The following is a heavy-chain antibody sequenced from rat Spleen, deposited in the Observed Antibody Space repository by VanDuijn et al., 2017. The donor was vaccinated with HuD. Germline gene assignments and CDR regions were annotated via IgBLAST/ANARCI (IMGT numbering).Heavy chain of an antibody. V-gene: IGHV6-6*01. CDR2: IKAKSKNYAT. Sequence: EVQVLESGGGLVQPGNSLKLSCATSGFTFSTAWMYWYRQFPEKRLEWVARIKAKSKNYATDYTESVKGRFTISRDDSKSSIYLQMNNLKEEDTAIYYCAGGPYYFDYWGQGVMVTVSS. CDR1: GFTFSTAW. J-gene: IGHJ2*01. CDR3: AGGPYYFDY.